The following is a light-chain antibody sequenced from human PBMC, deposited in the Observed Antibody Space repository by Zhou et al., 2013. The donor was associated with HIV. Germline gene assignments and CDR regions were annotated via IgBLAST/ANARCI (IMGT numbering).Light chain of an antibody. V-gene: IGLV2-14*03. CDR1: SSDVGLYNY. Sequence: QSALTQPPSASGSPGQSVTISCTGTSSDVGLYNYVSWYQQHPGKAPKLLIYDVSNRPSGVSTRFSGSKSGNTASLTISGLQAEDEAEYYCSSYTSSTTLVIFGGGTELTVL. CDR3: SSYTSSTTLVI. J-gene: IGLJ2*01. CDR2: DVS.